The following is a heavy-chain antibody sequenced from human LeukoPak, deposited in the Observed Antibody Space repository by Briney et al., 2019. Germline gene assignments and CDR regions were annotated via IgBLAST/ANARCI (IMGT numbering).Heavy chain of an antibody. J-gene: IGHJ4*02. D-gene: IGHD3-22*01. Sequence: QPGGSLRLSCAASGFTFDDYDMHWVRQAPGKGLEWVSGITWNSHSIAYADSVKGRFTISRDNAKNSLYLQMNSLRAEDTALYYCARGDYYDSSGYVDYWGQGTLVTVSS. CDR2: ITWNSHSI. V-gene: IGHV3-9*01. CDR1: GFTFDDYD. CDR3: ARGDYYDSSGYVDY.